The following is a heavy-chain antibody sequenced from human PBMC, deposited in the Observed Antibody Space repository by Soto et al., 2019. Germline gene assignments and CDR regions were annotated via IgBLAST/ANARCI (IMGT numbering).Heavy chain of an antibody. D-gene: IGHD3-22*01. CDR3: ASSSGTSGYR. CDR1: VGSIRRGCYS. Sequence: LQLHESGSGLVKPSQTLSLTCAVSVGSIRRGCYSWSCMRQPPVKFPERIGYIYHSGRTYYTPSPQSRVTISLDRSKNQFCPKLSSVTAADTAVYYFASSSGTSGYRWGQGTLVTVSS. V-gene: IGHV4-30-2*01. CDR2: IYHSGRT. J-gene: IGHJ4*02.